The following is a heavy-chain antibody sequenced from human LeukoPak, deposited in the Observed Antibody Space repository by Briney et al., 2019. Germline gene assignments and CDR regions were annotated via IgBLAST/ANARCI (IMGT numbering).Heavy chain of an antibody. CDR2: IYYSGST. CDR1: GGSISSYY. J-gene: IGHJ3*02. D-gene: IGHD3-10*01. Sequence: SETLSLTCTVSGGSISSYYWSWIRQPPGNGLEWIGYIYYSGSTNYNPSLKSRVTISVDTSKNQFSLKLSSVTAADTAVYYCAAFYGSGRGAFDIWGQGTMVTVSS. V-gene: IGHV4-59*08. CDR3: AAFYGSGRGAFDI.